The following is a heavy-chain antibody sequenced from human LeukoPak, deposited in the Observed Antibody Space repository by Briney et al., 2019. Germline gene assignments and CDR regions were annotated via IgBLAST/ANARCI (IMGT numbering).Heavy chain of an antibody. V-gene: IGHV3-30*03. CDR2: ISYDGSNK. CDR1: GFTFSSYG. J-gene: IGHJ4*02. D-gene: IGHD3-10*01. Sequence: GGSLRLSCAASGFTFSSYGMDCVRQAPGRGLEWEAFISYDGSNKYYAASVKGRFTISRDNSKNTLYLQMNSLRAEDTAVYYGAIFYGAGSYYNSDYWGQGTLVTVSS. CDR3: AIFYGAGSYYNSDY.